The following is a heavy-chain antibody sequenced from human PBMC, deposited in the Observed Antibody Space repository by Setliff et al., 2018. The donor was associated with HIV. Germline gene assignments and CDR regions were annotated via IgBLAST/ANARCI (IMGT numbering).Heavy chain of an antibody. V-gene: IGHV3-30*02. CDR3: AREGIAAAGSYSYGFGQIDY. Sequence: PGGSLRLSCAVSGLTFSRYGFHWVRQVPGKGLDWVTFIQYDESNKYYGDSVRGRFTISRDNSKNTLYLQMNSLRSEDTAVYYCAREGIAAAGSYSYGFGQIDYWGKGTTVTVSS. CDR2: IQYDESNK. CDR1: GLTFSRYG. D-gene: IGHD6-13*01. J-gene: IGHJ6*04.